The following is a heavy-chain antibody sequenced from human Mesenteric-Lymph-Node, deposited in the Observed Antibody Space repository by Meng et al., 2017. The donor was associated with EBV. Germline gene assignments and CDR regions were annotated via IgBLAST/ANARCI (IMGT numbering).Heavy chain of an antibody. CDR3: ARGCWDTAMVDYYFDY. CDR2: ISDSAHT. V-gene: IGHV4-39*07. CDR1: DCVVPGGRFY. D-gene: IGHD5-18*01. J-gene: IGHJ4*02. Sequence: HEGGPRRVEAFESQPPTCPALDCVVPGGRFYGGWVRRHRGKGLEGMGRISDSAHTDSNPSLQSRVTISVDTSKTQFSLKLRSVTAADAAVYDCARGCWDTAMVDYYFDYWGQGTLVTVSS.